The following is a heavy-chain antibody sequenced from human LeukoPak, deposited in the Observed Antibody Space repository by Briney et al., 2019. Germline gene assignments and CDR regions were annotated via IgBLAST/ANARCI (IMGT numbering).Heavy chain of an antibody. CDR2: IYHSGST. CDR3: ARALMVGTSHDY. D-gene: IGHD2-2*01. V-gene: IGHV4-30-2*01. CDR1: GGSISSGGYY. J-gene: IGHJ4*02. Sequence: PSETLFLTCTVSGGSISSGGYYWSWIRQPPGKGLEWIGYIYHSGSTYYNPSLKSRVTISVDRSKNQFSLKLSSVTAADTAVYYCARALMVGTSHDYWGQGTLVTVSS.